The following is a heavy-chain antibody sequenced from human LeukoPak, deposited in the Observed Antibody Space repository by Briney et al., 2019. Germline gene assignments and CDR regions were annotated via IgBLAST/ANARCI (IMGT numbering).Heavy chain of an antibody. Sequence: SETLSLTCTVSGGSISSGGYYWSWIRQHPGKGLEWIGYIYYSGSTYYNPSLKSRVTISVDTSKNQFSLKLSSVTAADTAVYYCARTMIVVVITMDHAFDIWGQGTMVTVSS. V-gene: IGHV4-31*03. D-gene: IGHD3-22*01. CDR3: ARTMIVVVITMDHAFDI. J-gene: IGHJ3*02. CDR2: IYYSGST. CDR1: GGSISSGGYY.